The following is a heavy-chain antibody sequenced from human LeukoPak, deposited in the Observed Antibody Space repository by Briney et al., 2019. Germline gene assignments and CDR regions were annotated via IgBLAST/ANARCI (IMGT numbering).Heavy chain of an antibody. CDR2: IKEDGTEK. J-gene: IGHJ4*02. V-gene: IGHV3-7*04. CDR1: GFTFSTYW. D-gene: IGHD5-18*01. Sequence: TGGSLRLSCAASGFTFSTYWMTWLRQAPGKGLEWVAHIKEDGTEKYYVDSVKGRFTISRDNANNSLYLQMNSLRAEDTAVYYCARKGYSYGAFDYWGQGTLVTVSS. CDR3: ARKGYSYGAFDY.